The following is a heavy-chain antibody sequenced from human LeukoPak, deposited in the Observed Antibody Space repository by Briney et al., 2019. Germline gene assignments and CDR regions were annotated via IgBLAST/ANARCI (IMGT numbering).Heavy chain of an antibody. CDR2: TYYRSKWYN. J-gene: IGHJ3*02. D-gene: IGHD6-19*01. Sequence: SQTLSLTCALSGDSVSSNSAARNWIRQSPSRGLEWLGRTYYRSKWYNDYAVSVKSRITINPDTSKNQFSLQLNSVTPEDTAVYYCATLSGWYDDAFDIWGQGTMVTVSS. CDR3: ATLSGWYDDAFDI. CDR1: GDSVSSNSAA. V-gene: IGHV6-1*01.